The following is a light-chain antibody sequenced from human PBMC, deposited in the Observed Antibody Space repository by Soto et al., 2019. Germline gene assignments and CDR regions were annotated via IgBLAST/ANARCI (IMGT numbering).Light chain of an antibody. CDR3: AAWDDSLKGPV. Sequence: QSVLTQPPSVSDAPRQRVTISCSGSSSNIGNNAVNWYQQLPGKAPKLLIYYDDLLPSGVSDRFSGSKSGTSASLAIRGLQSEDEAHYYCAAWDDSLKGPVFGGGTKLTVL. CDR2: YDD. CDR1: SSNIGNNA. V-gene: IGLV1-36*01. J-gene: IGLJ2*01.